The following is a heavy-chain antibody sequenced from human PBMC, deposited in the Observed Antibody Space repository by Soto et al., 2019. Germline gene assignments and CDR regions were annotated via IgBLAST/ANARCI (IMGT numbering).Heavy chain of an antibody. D-gene: IGHD5-12*01. CDR2: ISGSGGST. V-gene: IGHV3-23*01. J-gene: IGHJ6*02. CDR1: GFTFSSYA. Sequence: GGSLRLSCVASGFTFSSYAMSWVRQAPGKGLEWVSAISGSGGSTYYADSVKGRLPHSRDNSKTTRYLQMNSRRAEDTAVYYCAKSGAYSGYDSLPDYYYYGMDVWGQGTTVTVSS. CDR3: AKSGAYSGYDSLPDYYYYGMDV.